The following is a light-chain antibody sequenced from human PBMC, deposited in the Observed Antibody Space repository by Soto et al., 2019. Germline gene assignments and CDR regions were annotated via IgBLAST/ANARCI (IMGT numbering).Light chain of an antibody. Sequence: QLVLTQSPSASASLGASVKLTCTLSSGHSSYAIAWHQQQPEKGPRYLMKLNSDGSHSKGDGSPDRFSGSSSGAVRYLTISSLQSEDEADYYCQTWGTAIHVFGGGTKLTVL. V-gene: IGLV4-69*01. CDR2: LNSDGSH. J-gene: IGLJ3*02. CDR1: SGHSSYA. CDR3: QTWGTAIHV.